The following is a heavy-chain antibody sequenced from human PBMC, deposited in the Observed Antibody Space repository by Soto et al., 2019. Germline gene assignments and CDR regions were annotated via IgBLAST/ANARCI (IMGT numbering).Heavy chain of an antibody. Sequence: EVQLVESGGGLVQPGGSLRLSCAASGFTFSSYWMSWVRQAPGKGLEWVANIKQDGSEKYHVDSVKGRFTISRDNAKNSLYLQMNSLRAEDTAVYYCARDPYDILTGSIFDYWGQGTLVTVSS. V-gene: IGHV3-7*01. CDR2: IKQDGSEK. CDR1: GFTFSSYW. D-gene: IGHD3-9*01. CDR3: ARDPYDILTGSIFDY. J-gene: IGHJ4*02.